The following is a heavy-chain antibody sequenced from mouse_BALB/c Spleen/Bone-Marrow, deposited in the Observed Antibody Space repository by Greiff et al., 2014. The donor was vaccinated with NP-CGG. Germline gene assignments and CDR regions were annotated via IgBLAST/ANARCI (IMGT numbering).Heavy chain of an antibody. V-gene: IGHV1S22*01. CDR1: GYTFTSHW. Sequence: LQQSGSELVRPGASVRLSCKASGYTFTSHWMHWVKQRPGQGLEWIGNIYPGSGSTSYDEKFKSKATLTVDTSSSTAYMQLSSLTSEDSAVYYCTREDYGNYVFPYWGQGTLVTVSA. CDR2: IYPGSGST. CDR3: TREDYGNYVFPY. D-gene: IGHD2-1*01. J-gene: IGHJ3*01.